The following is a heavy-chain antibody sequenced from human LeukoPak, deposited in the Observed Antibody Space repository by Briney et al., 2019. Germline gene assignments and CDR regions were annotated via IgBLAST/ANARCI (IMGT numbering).Heavy chain of an antibody. CDR1: VYTFTNYA. V-gene: IGHV1-3*02. Sequence: ASVKVSCKASVYTFTNYAIHWVRQAPGQRLEWMAWSNAGNTNTKYSQEFQGRVTITRDTSASTAYMELSSLRSEDMAVYYCARGSNYAFDIWGQGTMVTVAS. CDR2: SNAGNTNT. J-gene: IGHJ3*02. CDR3: ARGSNYAFDI. D-gene: IGHD1-26*01.